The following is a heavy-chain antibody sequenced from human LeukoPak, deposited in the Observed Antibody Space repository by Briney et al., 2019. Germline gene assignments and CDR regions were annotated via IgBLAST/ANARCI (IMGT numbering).Heavy chain of an antibody. J-gene: IGHJ4*02. Sequence: ASVKVSCKASGYTFTCYYMHWVRQAPGQGLEWMGQINPNSGGTNYAQKFQGRVTMTRDTSISTAYMELSRLRSDDTAVYYCARDRGGHQIDYWGQGTLVTVSS. CDR1: GYTFTCYY. CDR3: ARDRGGHQIDY. CDR2: INPNSGGT. V-gene: IGHV1-2*06. D-gene: IGHD6-25*01.